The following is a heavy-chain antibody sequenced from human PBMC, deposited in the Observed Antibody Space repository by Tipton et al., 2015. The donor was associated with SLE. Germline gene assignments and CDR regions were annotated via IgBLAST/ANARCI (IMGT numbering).Heavy chain of an antibody. CDR3: AREGLTQITIFGVVTPLYYYYMDV. V-gene: IGHV3-33*01. Sequence: RSLRLSCAASGFTFSSYGMHWVRQAPGKGLEWVAVIWYDGSNKYYADSVKGRFTISRDNSKNTLYLQMNSLRAEDTAVYYCAREGLTQITIFGVVTPLYYYYMDVWGKGTTVTVSS. CDR1: GFTFSSYG. CDR2: IWYDGSNK. J-gene: IGHJ6*03. D-gene: IGHD3-3*01.